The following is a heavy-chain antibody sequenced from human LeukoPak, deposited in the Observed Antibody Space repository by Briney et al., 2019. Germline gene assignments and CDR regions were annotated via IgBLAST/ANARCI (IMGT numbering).Heavy chain of an antibody. CDR2: INPNSGGT. D-gene: IGHD3-3*01. J-gene: IGHJ4*02. CDR3: ARGRPSHYDFWSGYYEDFDY. V-gene: IGHV1-2*02. Sequence: EASVKVSCKASGCTFTGYYMHWVRQAPGQGLEWMGWINPNSGGTNYVQKFQGRVTMTRDTSISTAYMELSRPRSDDTAVYYCARGRPSHYDFWSGYYEDFDYWGQGTLVTVSS. CDR1: GCTFTGYY.